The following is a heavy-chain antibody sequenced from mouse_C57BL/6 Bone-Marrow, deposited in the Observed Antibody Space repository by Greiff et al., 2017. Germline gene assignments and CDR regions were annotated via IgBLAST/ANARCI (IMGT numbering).Heavy chain of an antibody. V-gene: IGHV5-16*01. Sequence: DVTLVESEGGLVQPGSSMKLSCTASGFTFSDYYMAWVRQVPEKGLEWVANINYDGSSTYYLDSLKSRFIISRDNAKNILYLQMSSLKSEDTATXDCAREGWYDYYARDYWGQGTSVTVSS. CDR3: AREGWYDYYARDY. CDR2: INYDGSST. J-gene: IGHJ4*01. CDR1: GFTFSDYY. D-gene: IGHD1-1*02.